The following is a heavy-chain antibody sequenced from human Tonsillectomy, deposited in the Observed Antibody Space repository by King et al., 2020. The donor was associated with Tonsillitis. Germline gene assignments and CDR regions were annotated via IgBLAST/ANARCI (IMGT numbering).Heavy chain of an antibody. Sequence: VQLVESGAEVKKPGDSVKVSCKASGYTFTGYYMHWVRQAPGQGLEWMGWINPNSGGTNYAQKFQGRVTMTRDTSISTAYMELSRLRSDDTAVYYCARIYYVSIPDAFDIWGQWTMVTVSS. D-gene: IGHD3-22*01. CDR2: INPNSGGT. CDR1: GYTFTGYY. CDR3: ARIYYVSIPDAFDI. J-gene: IGHJ3*02. V-gene: IGHV1-2*02.